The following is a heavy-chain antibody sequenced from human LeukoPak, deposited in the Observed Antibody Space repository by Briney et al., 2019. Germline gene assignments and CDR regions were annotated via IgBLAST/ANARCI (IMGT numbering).Heavy chain of an antibody. CDR1: GFTFSSYG. J-gene: IGHJ4*02. V-gene: IGHV3-33*08. Sequence: GGSLRLSCAASGFTFSSYGMHWVRQAPGKGLEWVAVIWYDESNKYYADSVKGRFTISRDNSKNTLYLQMNSLRAEDTAVYYCARGRDGYTSEVVFWGQGTLVTVSS. CDR2: IWYDESNK. CDR3: ARGRDGYTSEVVF. D-gene: IGHD5-24*01.